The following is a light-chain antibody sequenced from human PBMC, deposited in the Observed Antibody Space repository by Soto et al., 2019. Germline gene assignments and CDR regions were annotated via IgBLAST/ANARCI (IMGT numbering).Light chain of an antibody. CDR1: QGFSRW. V-gene: IGKV1-12*01. J-gene: IGKJ2*01. CDR2: AAS. Sequence: DIQMTQSPSSVSASVGDRVTITCRASQGFSRWLAWYQQKPGKAPRLLIYAASSLQSGVPSRFSGSGSGTDFTLIISSLQPEDFATYYCQQANSFPYTFGQGTKLEIK. CDR3: QQANSFPYT.